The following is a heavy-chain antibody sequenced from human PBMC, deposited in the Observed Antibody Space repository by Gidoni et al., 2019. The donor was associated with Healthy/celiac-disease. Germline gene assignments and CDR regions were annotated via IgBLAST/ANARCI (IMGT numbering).Heavy chain of an antibody. J-gene: IGHJ1*01. Sequence: QVQLQQSGAGLSKPSETVSLTSAVCGASFCGYYWIWIRQPPGKGLEWIGEINHRGSTNYNPSLKSRVTISVDTSKNQFSLKLSSVTAADTAVYYCARGGYDFWSGFKRGKDEYFQHWGQGTLVTVSS. CDR1: GASFCGYY. CDR3: ARGGYDFWSGFKRGKDEYFQH. V-gene: IGHV4-34*01. CDR2: INHRGST. D-gene: IGHD3-3*01.